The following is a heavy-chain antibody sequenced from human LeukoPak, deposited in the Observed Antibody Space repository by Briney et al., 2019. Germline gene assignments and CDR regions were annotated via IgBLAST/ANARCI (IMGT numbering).Heavy chain of an antibody. V-gene: IGHV4-31*03. CDR3: AKGIVVWALDI. Sequence: PSETLSLTCTVSGGSISSGGYYWSWIRQHPGKGLEWIGYIYYSGSTYYNPSLKSRVTISVDTSKNQFSLKLSSVTAADTAVYYCAKGIVVWALDIWGQGTMVTVSS. CDR1: GGSISSGGYY. J-gene: IGHJ3*02. CDR2: IYYSGST. D-gene: IGHD3-22*01.